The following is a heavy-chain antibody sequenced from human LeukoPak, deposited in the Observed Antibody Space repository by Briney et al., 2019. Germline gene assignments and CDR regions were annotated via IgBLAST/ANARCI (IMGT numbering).Heavy chain of an antibody. Sequence: PGRSLRLSCAASGFTFDDYAMHWVRHAPGKGLEWVSGISGSGGKTYYADSVKGRFTISRDNSKNTLYLKMSSLRADDTAVYYCAKGFGWPITYYYYGLDVWGQGTTVTVSS. CDR3: AKGFGWPITYYYYGLDV. V-gene: IGHV3-23*01. J-gene: IGHJ6*02. D-gene: IGHD3-10*01. CDR1: GFTFDDYA. CDR2: ISGSGGKT.